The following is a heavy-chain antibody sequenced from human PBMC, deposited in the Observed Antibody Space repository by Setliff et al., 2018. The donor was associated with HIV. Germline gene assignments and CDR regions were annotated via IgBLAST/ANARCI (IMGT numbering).Heavy chain of an antibody. CDR2: MNPNSGNR. V-gene: IGHV1-8*03. J-gene: IGHJ3*02. Sequence: ASVKVSCKTSGYTFTSYDINWVRQATGQGLEWMGWMNPNSGNRGYAQKFQGRVTISRDTSLSTAYMELSRLRSDDTAVYYCVREGAGPTDDAFDIWGQGTMVTVSS. D-gene: IGHD4-17*01. CDR3: VREGAGPTDDAFDI. CDR1: GYTFTSYD.